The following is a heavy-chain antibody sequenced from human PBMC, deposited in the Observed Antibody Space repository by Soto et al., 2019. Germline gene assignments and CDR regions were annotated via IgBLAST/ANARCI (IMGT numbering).Heavy chain of an antibody. J-gene: IGHJ4*02. CDR3: ARGASSTATALDY. CDR1: GYPFSTND. CDR2: ISAHNGNT. Sequence: QVHLVQSGAEVKEPGASVKVPCKASGYPFSTNDITWVRQAPGQGLEWMGWISAHNGNTNHAQKLQGRVTMTTHTSRIKDYMELRSLRSDDTAVYYCARGASSTATALDYWGQGTLVSVSS. V-gene: IGHV1-18*01. D-gene: IGHD4-4*01.